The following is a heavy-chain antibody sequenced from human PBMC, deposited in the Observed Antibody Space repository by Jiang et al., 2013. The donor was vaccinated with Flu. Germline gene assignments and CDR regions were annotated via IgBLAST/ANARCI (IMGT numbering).Heavy chain of an antibody. Sequence: LLKPSETLSLTCAVFGGSISNYNWNWIRQPAGKGLEWIGRIYSSGTTNYNPSLKSRVTMSVDTSKIEFSLNLSSVAAADTAVYYCARGGNGYYPYYFDFWGQGTLVTVSS. J-gene: IGHJ4*02. V-gene: IGHV4-59*10. CDR1: GGSISNYN. D-gene: IGHD3-22*01. CDR2: IYSSGTT. CDR3: ARGGNGYYPYYFDF.